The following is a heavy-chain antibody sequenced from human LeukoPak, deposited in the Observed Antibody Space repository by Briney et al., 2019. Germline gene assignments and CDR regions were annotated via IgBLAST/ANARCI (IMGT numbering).Heavy chain of an antibody. CDR2: ISDSGTYI. Sequence: GGSLRLSCAASGFAFNTYSMNWVRQAPGKGLEWVSSISDSGTYIYYADSVKGRFTFSRDNAKNSLYLQMNSLRAEDTAVYYCARGSSSCIDYWGQGTLVTVSS. CDR3: ARGSSSCIDY. J-gene: IGHJ4*02. V-gene: IGHV3-21*01. D-gene: IGHD6-13*01. CDR1: GFAFNTYS.